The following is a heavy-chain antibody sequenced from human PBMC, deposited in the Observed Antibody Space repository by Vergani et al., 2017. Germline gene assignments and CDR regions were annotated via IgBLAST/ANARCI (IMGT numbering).Heavy chain of an antibody. CDR1: ASSIMTNPY. CDR2: IHHSGDT. D-gene: IGHD3-10*01. V-gene: IGHV4-38-2*01. CDR3: ARHRGSGCFFPSSYFYGMDV. Sequence: QVQLQESGPGLVKPSETLTLTCDVSASSIMTNPYWGWFRPSPGKGLEWIGCIHHSGDTHYNSSLKSRVSISIVSSSKFSLSLTSVTAADTAIYYCARHRGSGCFFPSSYFYGMDVWVHGTTVTVSS. J-gene: IGHJ6*02.